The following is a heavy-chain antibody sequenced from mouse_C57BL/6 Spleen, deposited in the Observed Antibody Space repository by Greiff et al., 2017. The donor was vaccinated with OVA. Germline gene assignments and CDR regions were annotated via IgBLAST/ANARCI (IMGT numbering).Heavy chain of an antibody. CDR2: INPSSGYT. V-gene: IGHV1-4*01. CDR3: ARWSTTVVAYYFDY. D-gene: IGHD1-1*01. J-gene: IGHJ2*01. Sequence: QVQLQQSGAELARPGASVKMSCKASGYTFTSYTMHWVKQRPGQGLEWIGYINPSSGYTKYNQKFKDKATLTADKSSSTAYMQLSSLTSEDSAVYYCARWSTTVVAYYFDYWGQGTTLTVSS. CDR1: GYTFTSYT.